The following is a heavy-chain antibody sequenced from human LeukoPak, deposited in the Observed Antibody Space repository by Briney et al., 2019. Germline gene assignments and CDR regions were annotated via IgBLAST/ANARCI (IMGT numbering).Heavy chain of an antibody. CDR2: IKQDGSEK. V-gene: IGHV3-7*01. CDR3: ARDGSRGWLRELLLAKDYYYGMDV. CDR1: GFTFSSYW. D-gene: IGHD1-26*01. J-gene: IGHJ6*02. Sequence: GGSLRLSCAASGFTFSSYWMSWVRQAPGKGLEWVANIKQDGSEKYYVDSVKGRFTISRDNAKNSLYLQMNSLRAEDTAVYYCARDGSRGWLRELLLAKDYYYGMDVWGQGTTVTVSS.